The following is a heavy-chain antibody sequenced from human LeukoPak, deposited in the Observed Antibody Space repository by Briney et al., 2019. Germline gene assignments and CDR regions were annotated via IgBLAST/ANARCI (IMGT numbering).Heavy chain of an antibody. D-gene: IGHD6-6*01. CDR2: INHSGST. J-gene: IGHJ4*02. CDR3: ARVDEGSSPTFDY. Sequence: PSETLSLTCAVDGGSFSGYYWSWIRQPPGKGLEWIGEINHSGSTNYNPSLKSRVTISVDTSKNQFSLKLSSVTAADTAVYYCARVDEGSSPTFDYWGQGTLVTVSS. CDR1: GGSFSGYY. V-gene: IGHV4-34*01.